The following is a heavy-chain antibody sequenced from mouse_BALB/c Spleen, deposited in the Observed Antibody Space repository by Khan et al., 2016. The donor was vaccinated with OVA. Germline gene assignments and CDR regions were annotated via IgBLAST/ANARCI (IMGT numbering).Heavy chain of an antibody. D-gene: IGHD2-4*01. J-gene: IGHJ3*01. Sequence: QVRLQQSGPGLVQPSQSLSITCTVSGFSLTTYGVHWVRQSPGKGLEWLGVIWSGGITDYNAPFISRLSISKDNSKSQVFFKMNSLQANDTAIYYCARNYDYDEGLAYWGQGTLVTVSA. CDR2: IWSGGIT. V-gene: IGHV2-2*02. CDR3: ARNYDYDEGLAY. CDR1: GFSLTTYG.